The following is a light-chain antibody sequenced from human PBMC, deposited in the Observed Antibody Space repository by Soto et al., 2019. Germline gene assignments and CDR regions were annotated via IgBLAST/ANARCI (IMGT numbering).Light chain of an antibody. CDR1: QSVTNS. CDR3: QQRRT. Sequence: EIVLTQSPATLSLSPRERATLSCRASQSVTNSLAWYQQQPGQAPRLLIYHASNRATGVPARFSGSGSGTDFTLAVGSLEHADFAVYYCQQRRTFGQGNKVDIK. V-gene: IGKV3-11*01. CDR2: HAS. J-gene: IGKJ1*01.